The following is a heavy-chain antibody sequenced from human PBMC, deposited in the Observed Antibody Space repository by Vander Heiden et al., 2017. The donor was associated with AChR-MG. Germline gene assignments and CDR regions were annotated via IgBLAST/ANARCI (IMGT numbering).Heavy chain of an antibody. D-gene: IGHD5-12*01. CDR2: IIPIFGTA. CDR3: AREASRRRDGYNRFDY. Sequence: QVQLVQSGAEVKKPGSSVKVSCKASGGTFSSYAISWVQQAPGQGLEWMGGIIPIFGTANYAQKFQGRVTITADESTSTAYMELSSLRSEDTAVYYCAREASRRRDGYNRFDYWGQGTLVTVSS. CDR1: GGTFSSYA. V-gene: IGHV1-69*01. J-gene: IGHJ4*02.